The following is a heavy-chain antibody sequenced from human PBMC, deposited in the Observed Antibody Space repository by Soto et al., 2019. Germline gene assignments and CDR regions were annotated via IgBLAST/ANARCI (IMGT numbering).Heavy chain of an antibody. J-gene: IGHJ4*02. V-gene: IGHV4-59*01. CDR2: SSYGRIT. CDR1: GGSIRDYY. CDR3: ARARKATYITGGFDS. Sequence: QVQLQDSGPGLVKPSETLSLTCSVSGGSIRDYYWSWIRQSPEKGLEYIAYSSYGRITNLNGALTGQVTMSIDTSKNQFSLKATSLTAADTAVYYCARARKATYITGGFDSWGQGTLVTVSS. D-gene: IGHD3-3*01.